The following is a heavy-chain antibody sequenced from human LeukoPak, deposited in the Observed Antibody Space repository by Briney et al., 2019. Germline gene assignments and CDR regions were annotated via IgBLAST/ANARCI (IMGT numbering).Heavy chain of an antibody. Sequence: ASVKVSCKDSGYTFTGYYMYGVRQAPGEGREGRGGINHNSGGTNYAQKFQSRVTMTRDTSMSTAYMELSSLRSDDTAVYYCARDGQGYYDAIYSFDYWGQGTLVTVSS. D-gene: IGHD3-22*01. CDR2: INHNSGGT. CDR1: GYTFTGYY. V-gene: IGHV1-2*02. CDR3: ARDGQGYYDAIYSFDY. J-gene: IGHJ4*02.